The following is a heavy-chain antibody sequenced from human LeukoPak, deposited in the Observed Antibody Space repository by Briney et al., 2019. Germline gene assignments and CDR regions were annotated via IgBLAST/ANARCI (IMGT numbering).Heavy chain of an antibody. D-gene: IGHD2-2*01. V-gene: IGHV1-8*01. CDR1: GYTFTSYD. CDR3: AIISVPAYINWFDP. CDR2: MNPNSGNT. J-gene: IGHJ5*02. Sequence: ASVKVSCKASGYTFTSYDINWVRQATGQGLEWMGWMNPNSGNTGYAQKFQGRVTMTRNTSISTAYMELSSLRSEDTAVYCCAIISVPAYINWFDPWGQGTLVTVSS.